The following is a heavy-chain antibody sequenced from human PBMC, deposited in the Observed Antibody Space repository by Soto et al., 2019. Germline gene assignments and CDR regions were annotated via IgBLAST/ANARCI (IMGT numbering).Heavy chain of an antibody. D-gene: IGHD3-3*01. V-gene: IGHV1-2*02. CDR3: ARDRSPFGVVTPELDY. CDR2: INPNSGGT. Sequence: ASVEVSCKASGYTFTGYYMHWVRQAPGQGLEWMGWINPNSGGTNYAQKFQGRVTMTRDTSISTAYMELSRLRSDDTAVYYCARDRSPFGVVTPELDYWGQGTLVTVSS. J-gene: IGHJ4*02. CDR1: GYTFTGYY.